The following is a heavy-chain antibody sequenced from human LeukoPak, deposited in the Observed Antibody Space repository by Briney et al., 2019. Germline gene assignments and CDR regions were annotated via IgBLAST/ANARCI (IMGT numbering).Heavy chain of an antibody. D-gene: IGHD5-12*01. CDR1: GGSISSYY. Sequence: KASETLSLTCTVSGGSISSYYWSWIRQPPGKGLEWIGYIYYSGSTNYNPSLKSRVTISVDTSKNQFSLKLSSVTAADTAVYYCARASTDSDIVATPSGYYYYYGMDVWGQGTTVTVSS. J-gene: IGHJ6*02. V-gene: IGHV4-59*01. CDR2: IYYSGST. CDR3: ARASTDSDIVATPSGYYYYYGMDV.